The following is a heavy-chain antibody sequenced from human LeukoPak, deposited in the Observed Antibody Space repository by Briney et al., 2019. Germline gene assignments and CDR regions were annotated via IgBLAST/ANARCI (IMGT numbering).Heavy chain of an antibody. CDR2: INHSGST. J-gene: IGHJ3*02. D-gene: IGHD4-17*01. V-gene: IGHV4-34*01. Sequence: SETLSLTYAVYGGSFSGYYWSWIRQPPGKGLEWIGEINHSGSTNYNPSLKSRVTISVDTSKNQFSLKLSSVIAADTAVYYCARPNDYGDYGDAFDIWGQGTMVTVSS. CDR1: GGSFSGYY. CDR3: ARPNDYGDYGDAFDI.